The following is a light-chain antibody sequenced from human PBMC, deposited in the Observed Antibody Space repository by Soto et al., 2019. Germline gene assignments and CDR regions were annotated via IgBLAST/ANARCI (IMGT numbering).Light chain of an antibody. CDR3: QQYHSYPRT. CDR2: GAS. J-gene: IGKJ1*01. Sequence: AIRMTQSPSSFSASTGDRVTITCRASQDVSSYLAWYQQKPGKAPKVLIYGASTLQSGVTPRFSGSGSGTDFNFTISRLQPEDFATYYCQQYHSYPRTFGQGTKVEIK. V-gene: IGKV1-8*01. CDR1: QDVSSY.